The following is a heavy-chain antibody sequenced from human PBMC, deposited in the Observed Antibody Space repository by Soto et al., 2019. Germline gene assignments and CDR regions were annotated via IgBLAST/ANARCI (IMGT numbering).Heavy chain of an antibody. V-gene: IGHV4-34*01. Sequence: SETLSLTCAVYGGTFSGYYWSWIRQPPGKGLEWIGEINHSGSTNYNPSLKSRVTISVDTSKNQFSLKLSSVTAADTAVYYCARTLYDILTGYYDYWGQGTLVTVSS. CDR1: GGTFSGYY. D-gene: IGHD3-9*01. CDR2: INHSGST. J-gene: IGHJ4*02. CDR3: ARTLYDILTGYYDY.